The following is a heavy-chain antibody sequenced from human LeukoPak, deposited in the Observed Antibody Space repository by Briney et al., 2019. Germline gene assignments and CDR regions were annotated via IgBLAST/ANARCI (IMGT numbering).Heavy chain of an antibody. CDR2: ISAYNGNT. V-gene: IGHV1-18*01. J-gene: IGHJ6*03. CDR1: GYTFTSYG. D-gene: IGHD6-19*01. CDR3: AREGIAVAGLTVYYYYYMDV. Sequence: GASVKVFCKASGYTFTSYGISWVRQAPGQGLEWMGWISAYNGNTNYAQKLQGRVTMATDTSTSTAYMELRSLRSDDTAVYYCAREGIAVAGLTVYYYYYMDVWGKGTTVTVSS.